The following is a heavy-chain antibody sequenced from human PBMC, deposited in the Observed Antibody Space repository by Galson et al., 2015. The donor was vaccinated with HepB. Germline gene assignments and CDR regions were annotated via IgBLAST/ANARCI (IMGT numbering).Heavy chain of an antibody. CDR1: GFTFSSYN. Sequence: SLRLSCAASGFTFSSYNMNWVRQAPGKGLDWISYISATGTTIDYADSVKGRFIISRDNAKNSLYLQMNSLRVEDTAVYYCARDSRATFGEPNWFDPWGQGTLVIVSS. CDR2: ISATGTTI. CDR3: ARDSRATFGEPNWFDP. D-gene: IGHD3-3*01. J-gene: IGHJ5*01. V-gene: IGHV3-48*03.